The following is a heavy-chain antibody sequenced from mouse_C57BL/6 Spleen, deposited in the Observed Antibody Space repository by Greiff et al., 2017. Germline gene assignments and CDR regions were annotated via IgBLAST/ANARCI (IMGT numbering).Heavy chain of an antibody. CDR1: GYTFTSYC. J-gene: IGHJ1*03. V-gene: IGHV1-55*01. D-gene: IGHD1-1*01. CDR2: IYPGSGST. CDR3: AGRRFISTVGYFDV. Sequence: QVQLQQPGAELVKPGASVKMSCKASGYTFTSYCITWVKQRPGQGLEWIGDIYPGSGSTNYNEKFKSKATLTVDTPSSTAYVQLSSLTSEDSAVSYCAGRRFISTVGYFDVWGTGTTVTVSS.